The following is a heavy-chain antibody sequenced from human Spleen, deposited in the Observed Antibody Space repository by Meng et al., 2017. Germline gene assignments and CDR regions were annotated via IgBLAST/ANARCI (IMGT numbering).Heavy chain of an antibody. CDR3: ARCKDFDWLHFDI. CDR2: IFSRGNT. V-gene: IGHV4-4*07. D-gene: IGHD3-9*01. CDR1: GGSISNYY. J-gene: IGHJ3*02. Sequence: SETLSLTCTVSGGSISNYYWSWIRQPAGKGLEWIGRIFSRGNTNYNPSLKSRVTMSVDTSKNQFSLKLSSVTAADTAVYYCARCKDFDWLHFDIWGQGTMVTVSS.